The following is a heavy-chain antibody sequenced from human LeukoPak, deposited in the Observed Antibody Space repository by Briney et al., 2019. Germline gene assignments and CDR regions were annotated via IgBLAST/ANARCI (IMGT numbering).Heavy chain of an antibody. Sequence: GGSLRLSCAASGFTFSSYAMHWVRQAPGKGLEWVAVISYDGSNKYYADSVKGRFTIARDNTKNRLYLQMNSLRAEDTAVYYCARDRGYCSGGSCRSSGGMDVWGQGTPVTVSS. CDR3: ARDRGYCSGGSCRSSGGMDV. CDR2: ISYDGSNK. J-gene: IGHJ6*02. D-gene: IGHD2-15*01. V-gene: IGHV3-30-3*01. CDR1: GFTFSSYA.